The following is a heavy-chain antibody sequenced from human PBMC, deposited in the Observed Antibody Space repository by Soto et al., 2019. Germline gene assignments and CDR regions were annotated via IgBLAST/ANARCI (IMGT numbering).Heavy chain of an antibody. CDR1: GFTFSSYS. J-gene: IGHJ6*02. CDR2: ISSNSRTM. V-gene: IGHV3-48*01. Sequence: GGSLRLSCAASGFTFSSYSMKWVRQAPGKGLEWVSYISSNSRTMFYADSVKGRFAIPRDNSKNTLYLQMNSLRAEDTAVYYCAKDWDTAMFYYGMDVWGQGTTVTVSS. CDR3: AKDWDTAMFYYGMDV. D-gene: IGHD5-18*01.